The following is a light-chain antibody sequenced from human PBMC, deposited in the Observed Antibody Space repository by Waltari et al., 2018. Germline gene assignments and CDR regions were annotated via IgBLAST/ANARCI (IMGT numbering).Light chain of an antibody. V-gene: IGKV1-33*01. CDR2: DAS. J-gene: IGKJ4*01. Sequence: DIQMTQSPSSLSDSVGDRVTITCQATQDINNFLNWYQQKPGRAPSPLIYDASNLETGVTSRFSGSVSGTHFTLTISSLHTEDSATYYCQQYDTLPPSFGGGTKVEI. CDR1: QDINNF. CDR3: QQYDTLPPS.